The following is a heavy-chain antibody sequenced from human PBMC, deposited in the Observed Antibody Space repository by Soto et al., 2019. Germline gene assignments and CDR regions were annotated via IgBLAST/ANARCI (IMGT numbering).Heavy chain of an antibody. D-gene: IGHD3-22*01. CDR2: ISWNSGSI. CDR1: GFTFDDYA. J-gene: IGHJ6*02. CDR3: AKDITYDSSGRSYGMDV. V-gene: IGHV3-9*01. Sequence: SLKISCAASGFTFDDYAMHWVRQAPGKGLEWVSGISWNSGSIGYADSVKGRFTISRDSAKNSLYLQMNSLRAEDTALYYCAKDITYDSSGRSYGMDVWGQGTTVTVS.